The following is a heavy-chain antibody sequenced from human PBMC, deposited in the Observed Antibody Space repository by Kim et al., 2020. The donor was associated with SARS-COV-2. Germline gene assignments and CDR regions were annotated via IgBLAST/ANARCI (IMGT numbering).Heavy chain of an antibody. J-gene: IGHJ6*02. D-gene: IGHD3-10*01. CDR3: ARESLAGYYGSGSAYYYYYGMDV. CDR1: GYTFTSYA. V-gene: IGHV1-3*01. Sequence: ASVKVSCKASGYTFTSYAMHWVRQAPGQRLEWMGWINAGNGNTKYSQKFQGRVTITRDTSASTAYMELSSLRSEDTAVYYCARESLAGYYGSGSAYYYYYGMDVWGQGTTVTVSS. CDR2: INAGNGNT.